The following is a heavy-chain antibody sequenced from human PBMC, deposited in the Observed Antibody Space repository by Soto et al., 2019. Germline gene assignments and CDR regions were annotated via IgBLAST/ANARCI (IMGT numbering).Heavy chain of an antibody. CDR3: AREGSAPYYYYGMDV. CDR2: INGYNGNT. V-gene: IGHV1-18*01. CDR1: GYTFTTYG. Sequence: QVQLEQSGAEVKKPGDSMKVSCKASGYTFTTYGISWVRQAPGQGLEWMGWINGYNGNTDYPQKLQGRVTMTTDTSTSTAYMVLRNLRSDDTAVYYCAREGSAPYYYYGMDVWGQGTTVTVSS. D-gene: IGHD6-19*01. J-gene: IGHJ6*02.